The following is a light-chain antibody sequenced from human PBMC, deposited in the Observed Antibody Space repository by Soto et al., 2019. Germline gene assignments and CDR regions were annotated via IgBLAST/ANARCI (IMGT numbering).Light chain of an antibody. CDR1: QSVSSY. J-gene: IGKJ4*01. V-gene: IGKV3-11*01. Sequence: EIVLTQSPATLSLSPGERATLSCRASQSVSSYLAWYQQTPGQAPRLLIYDASNRATGIPARFSGSGSGTDLTLTISSLEAEAFAVYYGQQRRNWPTFGGGTKVEIK. CDR3: QQRRNWPT. CDR2: DAS.